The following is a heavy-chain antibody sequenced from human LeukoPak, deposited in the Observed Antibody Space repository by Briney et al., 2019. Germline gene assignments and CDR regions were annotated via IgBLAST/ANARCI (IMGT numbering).Heavy chain of an antibody. V-gene: IGHV7-4-1*02. D-gene: IGHD3-3*01. CDR1: GYTFTSYA. J-gene: IGHJ5*02. Sequence: ASVKVSCKASGYTFTSYAMNWVRQAPGQGLEWMGRINTNTGNPTYAQGFTGRFVFSLDTSVSTAYLQISSLKAEDTAVYYCARDGTNYDYLNWFDPWGQGTLVTVSS. CDR3: ARDGTNYDYLNWFDP. CDR2: INTNTGNP.